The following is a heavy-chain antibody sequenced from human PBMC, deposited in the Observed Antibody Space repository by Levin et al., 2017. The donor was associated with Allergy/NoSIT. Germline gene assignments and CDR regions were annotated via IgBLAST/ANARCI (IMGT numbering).Heavy chain of an antibody. D-gene: IGHD6-13*01. CDR2: IGTAGDT. CDR3: ARGSIAAAVDL. CDR1: GFTFRSYD. V-gene: IGHV3-13*01. J-gene: IGHJ2*01. Sequence: AGESLKISCAASGFTFRSYDMHWVRQATGKGLEWVSAIGTAGDTYYPGSVKGRFTISRENAKNSLYLQMNSLRAGDTAVYYGARGSIAAAVDLWGRGTLVTVSS.